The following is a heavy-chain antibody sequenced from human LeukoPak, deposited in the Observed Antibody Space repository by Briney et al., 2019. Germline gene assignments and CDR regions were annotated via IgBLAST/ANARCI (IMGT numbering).Heavy chain of an antibody. J-gene: IGHJ4*02. CDR3: ARGSRFLDY. CDR2: INHSGGRT. CDR1: GYTFTSDY. Sequence: ASVTVSCKASGYTFTSDYIHWVRQAPGQGLEWLGIINHSGGRTTYGQNVQGRVTMTRDTCTSTVYMEPSSLRSEDTAVYYCARGSRFLDYWGQGTLVTVSS. V-gene: IGHV1-46*01. D-gene: IGHD3-3*01.